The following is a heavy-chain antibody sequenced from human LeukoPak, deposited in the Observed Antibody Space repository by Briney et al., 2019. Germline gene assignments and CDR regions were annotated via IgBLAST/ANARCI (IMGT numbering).Heavy chain of an antibody. V-gene: IGHV3-23*01. J-gene: IGHJ6*02. D-gene: IGHD6-6*01. CDR3: AKAEYSSNYGMDV. CDR2: ISGSGGST. Sequence: GGSLRLSCAASGFTFSSYAMSWVRQAPGKGLEWVSAISGSGGSTYYADSVKGRFTSSRDNSKNTLYLQMNSLRAEDTAVYYCAKAEYSSNYGMDVWGQGTTVTVSS. CDR1: GFTFSSYA.